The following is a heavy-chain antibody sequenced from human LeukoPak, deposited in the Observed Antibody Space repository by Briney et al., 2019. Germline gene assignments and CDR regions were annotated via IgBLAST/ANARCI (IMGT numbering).Heavy chain of an antibody. CDR1: GFPFSRYS. CDR3: AREITSSSSFDS. V-gene: IGHV3-21*01. J-gene: IGHJ4*02. CDR2: ITSSRGYI. Sequence: PGGSLRLSCAASGFPFSRYSMNWVRQAPGKGLEWVSSITSSRGYIHYADSVKGRFTISRDNAKNSLYLQMNSLRAEETAVYYCAREITSSSSFDSWGQGTLVTVSS. D-gene: IGHD6-6*01.